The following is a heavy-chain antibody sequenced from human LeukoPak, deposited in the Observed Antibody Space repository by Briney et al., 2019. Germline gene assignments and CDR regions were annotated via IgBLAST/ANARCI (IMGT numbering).Heavy chain of an antibody. D-gene: IGHD6-13*01. CDR1: GGSISSYY. Sequence: PSETLSLTCTVSGGSISSYYWSWIRQPPGKGLEWIGEINHSGSTNYNPSLKSRVTISVDTSKNQFSLKLSSVTAADTAVYYCARGRSSSWNRYYYYYMDVWGKGTTVTVSS. J-gene: IGHJ6*03. CDR3: ARGRSSSWNRYYYYYMDV. V-gene: IGHV4-34*01. CDR2: INHSGST.